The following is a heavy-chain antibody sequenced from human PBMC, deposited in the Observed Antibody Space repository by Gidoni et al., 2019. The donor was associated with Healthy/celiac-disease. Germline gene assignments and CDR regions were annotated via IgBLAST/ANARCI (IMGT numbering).Heavy chain of an antibody. Sequence: EVQLVESGVGLVKPGGSLRLSCAASGFTFRSYSMNWVRQAPGKGLEWVSSISSSSSYIYYADSVKGRFTISRDNAKNSLYLQMNSLRAEDTAVYYCARVGCTNGVCFLFDYWGQGTLVTVSS. V-gene: IGHV3-21*01. J-gene: IGHJ4*02. CDR3: ARVGCTNGVCFLFDY. D-gene: IGHD2-8*01. CDR2: ISSSSSYI. CDR1: GFTFRSYS.